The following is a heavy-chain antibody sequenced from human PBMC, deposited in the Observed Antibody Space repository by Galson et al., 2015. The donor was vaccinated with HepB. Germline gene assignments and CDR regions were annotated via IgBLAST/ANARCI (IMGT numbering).Heavy chain of an antibody. CDR3: AKERWLQLDY. V-gene: IGHV3-30*18. J-gene: IGHJ4*02. Sequence: SLRLSCAASGFTFSSYGMHWVRQAPGKGLEWVAVISYDGSNKYYADSVKGRFTISRDNSKNTLYLQMNSLRAEDTAVYYCAKERWLQLDYWGQGTLVTVSS. CDR1: GFTFSSYG. D-gene: IGHD5-24*01. CDR2: ISYDGSNK.